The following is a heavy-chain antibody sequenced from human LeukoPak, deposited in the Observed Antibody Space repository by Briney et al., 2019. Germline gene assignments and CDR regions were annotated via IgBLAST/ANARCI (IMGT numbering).Heavy chain of an antibody. CDR3: AKSPSGWYRQGFDY. D-gene: IGHD6-19*01. Sequence: PGGSLRLSCAASGFTFSSYAMHWVRQAPGKGLEWVAVISYDGSNKYYADSVKGRFTISRDNSKNTLYLQMNSLRAEDTAVYYCAKSPSGWYRQGFDYWGQGTLVTVSS. V-gene: IGHV3-30*04. CDR2: ISYDGSNK. J-gene: IGHJ4*02. CDR1: GFTFSSYA.